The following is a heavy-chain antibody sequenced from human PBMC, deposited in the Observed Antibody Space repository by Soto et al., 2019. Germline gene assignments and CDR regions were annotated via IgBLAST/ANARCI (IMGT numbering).Heavy chain of an antibody. CDR2: IYYSGST. V-gene: IGHV4-59*08. Sequence: QVQLQESGPGLVKPSETLSLTCTVSGGSISSYYWSWIRQPPGKRLEWIGYIYYSGSTNYNPSLKSRVTISVDTSKNQFSLKLSSVTAADTAVYYCARRYGLGSFDYWGQGTLVTVSS. CDR3: ARRYGLGSFDY. J-gene: IGHJ4*02. D-gene: IGHD3-10*01. CDR1: GGSISSYY.